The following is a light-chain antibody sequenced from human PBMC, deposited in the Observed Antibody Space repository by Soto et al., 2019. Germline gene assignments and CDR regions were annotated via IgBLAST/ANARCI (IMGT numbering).Light chain of an antibody. CDR3: SSYTSSSTLEYV. Sequence: QSALTQPASVSGSPGQSITISCAGTSSDIGGYNYVSWYQQHPGKAPKLIIYEVSNRPSGVSNRFSGSKSGNTASLTISGLQPEDEVDYYCSSYTSSSTLEYVFGTGTKVHRP. CDR2: EVS. J-gene: IGLJ1*01. CDR1: SSDIGGYNY. V-gene: IGLV2-14*01.